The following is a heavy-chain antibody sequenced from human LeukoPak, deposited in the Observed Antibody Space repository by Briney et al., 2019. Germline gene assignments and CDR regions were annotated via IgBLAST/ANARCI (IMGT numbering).Heavy chain of an antibody. J-gene: IGHJ4*02. CDR2: INHSGST. V-gene: IGHV4-34*08. Sequence: GSLRLSCLASGFTVSSTYMSWVRQPPGKGLEWIGEINHSGSTNYNPSLKSRVTISVDTSKNQFSLKLSSVTAADTAVYYCATVRAGRHGYWGQGTLVTVSS. D-gene: IGHD3-10*01. CDR1: GFTVSSTY. CDR3: ATVRAGRHGY.